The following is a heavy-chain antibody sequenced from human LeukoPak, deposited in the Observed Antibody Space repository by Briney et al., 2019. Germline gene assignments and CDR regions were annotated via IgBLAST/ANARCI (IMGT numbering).Heavy chain of an antibody. D-gene: IGHD3-9*01. CDR1: GFTFSSSA. CDR3: AKARYYDILTGYYLTPDY. CDR2: ISGSGGST. J-gene: IGHJ4*02. V-gene: IGHV3-23*01. Sequence: PGGSLRLSCAASGFTFSSSAMNWVRQAPGKGLEWVSAISGSGGSTHYADSVKGRFTISRDNSKNTLYLQMNSLRAEDTAVYYCAKARYYDILTGYYLTPDYWGQGTLVTVSS.